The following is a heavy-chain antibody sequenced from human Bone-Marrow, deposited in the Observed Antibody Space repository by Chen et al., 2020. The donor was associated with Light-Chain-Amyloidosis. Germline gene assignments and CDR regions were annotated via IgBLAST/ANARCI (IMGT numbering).Heavy chain of an antibody. V-gene: IGHV3-33*01. CDR3: ARDREDYYDSSGSFDY. Sequence: QVQLVESGGGVVKPGRSLRLYCAASGFTFSRYGMHWVRQAPGKGLAWVAVIWYDGSNKSYAESVKGRFTTSRDNSKNTLYLQMNSLRAEDTAVYYCARDREDYYDSSGSFDYGGQGTLVTVSS. CDR1: GFTFSRYG. D-gene: IGHD3-22*01. CDR2: IWYDGSNK. J-gene: IGHJ4*02.